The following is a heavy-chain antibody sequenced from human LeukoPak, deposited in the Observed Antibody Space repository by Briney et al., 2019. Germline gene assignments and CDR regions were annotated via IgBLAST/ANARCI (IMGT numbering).Heavy chain of an antibody. Sequence: GGSLELPCGGSGFTFSECAIHWVRQASGKGLEWVGRIKSNTDGGTTDYAAPVKGRFTISRDDSKNTLYLQMNSLKTEDTAMYYCTAYYYGSGTYYNAHYWGQGSLVTVSS. V-gene: IGHV3-15*01. CDR3: TAYYYGSGTYYNAHY. D-gene: IGHD3-10*01. CDR1: GFTFSECA. J-gene: IGHJ4*02. CDR2: IKSNTDGGTT.